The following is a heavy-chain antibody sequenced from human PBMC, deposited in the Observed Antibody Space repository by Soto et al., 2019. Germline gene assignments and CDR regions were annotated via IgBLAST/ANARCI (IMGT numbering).Heavy chain of an antibody. D-gene: IGHD6-13*01. V-gene: IGHV3-33*01. CDR2: IWYDGSNK. CDR1: GFTFSSYG. J-gene: IGHJ4*02. Sequence: QVQLVESGGGVVQHGRSLRLSCAASGFTFSSYGMHWVRQAPGKGLEWVAVIWYDGSNKYYADSVKGRFTISRDNSKNTLYLQMTSLRAEDTAVYYCARGGGSSWYTLDYWGQGTLVTVSS. CDR3: ARGGGSSWYTLDY.